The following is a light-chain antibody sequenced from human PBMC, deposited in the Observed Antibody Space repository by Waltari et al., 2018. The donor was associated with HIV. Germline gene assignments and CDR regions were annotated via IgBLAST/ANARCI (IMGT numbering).Light chain of an antibody. J-gene: IGLJ2*01. Sequence: QSVLTPPPSVSGAPGQRVTPSCPGASSTFGAGYDVHWSQHLPGTAPKLLIWCNNNRPSGVPDRFSGSKSGTSASLAITSLQPDDEADYYCQSYDSSMSCVVFGGGTKVTVV. V-gene: IGLV1-40*01. CDR1: SSTFGAGYD. CDR2: CNN. CDR3: QSYDSSMSCVV.